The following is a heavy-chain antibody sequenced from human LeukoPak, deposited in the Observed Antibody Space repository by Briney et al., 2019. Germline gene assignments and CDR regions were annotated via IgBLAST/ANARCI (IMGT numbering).Heavy chain of an antibody. CDR1: GYTFTSYH. V-gene: IGHV1-46*01. J-gene: IGHJ3*02. D-gene: IGHD5-24*01. Sequence: GASVKVSCKASGYTFTSYHMHWVRQAPGQGLEWMGIISPSGGSTSYAQKFQGRVTMTRDTSTSTVYMELSSLRSEDTAVYYCARVQGYKRGVHAFDIWGQGTMVTVSS. CDR2: ISPSGGST. CDR3: ARVQGYKRGVHAFDI.